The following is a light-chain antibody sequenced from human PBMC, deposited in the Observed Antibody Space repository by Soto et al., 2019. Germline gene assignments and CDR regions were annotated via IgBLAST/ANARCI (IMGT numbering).Light chain of an antibody. CDR2: EVT. CDR3: SSYTSSNTLI. V-gene: IGLV2-14*01. Sequence: QPASVSGSPGQSITISCTGTSSDVGGYNYVSWFQQSPGKAPKVMIYEVTNRPSGVSNRFSGSKSGNTASLTISGLQAEDEADYYCSSYTSSNTLIFGGGTKLTVL. CDR1: SSDVGGYNY. J-gene: IGLJ2*01.